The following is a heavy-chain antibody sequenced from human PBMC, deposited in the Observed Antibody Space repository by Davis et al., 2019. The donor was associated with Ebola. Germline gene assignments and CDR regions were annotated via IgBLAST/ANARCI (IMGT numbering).Heavy chain of an antibody. J-gene: IGHJ3*02. CDR2: IYYNGNT. D-gene: IGHD2-21*02. CDR1: LGSISSDNYF. CDR3: AREVKVVTNSDAFDI. V-gene: IGHV4-30-4*01. Sequence: PSETLSLTCTVSLGSISSDNYFWSWLRQPPGKGLEWIGYIYYNGNTYYNPSLKSRVAISVDTSKNQFFLDLFSVTAADTAIYYCAREVKVVTNSDAFDIWGQGTMVIVSS.